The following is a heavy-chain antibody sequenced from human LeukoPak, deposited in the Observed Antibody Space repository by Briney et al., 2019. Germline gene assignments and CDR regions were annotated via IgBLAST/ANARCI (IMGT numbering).Heavy chain of an antibody. J-gene: IGHJ4*02. Sequence: SETLSFTCAVSGGSISSGSYSWSWIRQPPGKGLEWIGYIYPRGSTYYNPSLKSRVILSLDKSANQFSLNLSSVTAADTAVYYCARFSPRAMGNYLDFWGQGTLVTVSS. D-gene: IGHD7-27*01. CDR2: IYPRGST. CDR1: GGSISSGSYS. CDR3: ARFSPRAMGNYLDF. V-gene: IGHV4-30-2*01.